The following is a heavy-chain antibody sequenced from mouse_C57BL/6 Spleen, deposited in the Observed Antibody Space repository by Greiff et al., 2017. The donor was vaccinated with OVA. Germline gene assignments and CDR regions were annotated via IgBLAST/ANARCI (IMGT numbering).Heavy chain of an antibody. J-gene: IGHJ1*03. CDR1: GYSFTDYN. CDR2: INPNYGTT. V-gene: IGHV1-39*01. CDR3: ARGGSSWTNWYFDV. D-gene: IGHD1-1*01. Sequence: VQLKQSGPELVKPGASVKISCKASGYSFTDYNMNWVKQSNGKSLEWIGVINPNYGTTSYNQKFKGKATLTVDQSSSTAYMQLNSLTSEDSAVYYCARGGSSWTNWYFDVWGTGTTVTVSS.